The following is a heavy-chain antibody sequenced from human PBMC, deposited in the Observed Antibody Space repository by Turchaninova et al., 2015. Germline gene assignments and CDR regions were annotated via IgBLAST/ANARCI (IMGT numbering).Heavy chain of an antibody. V-gene: IGHV4-38-2*01. D-gene: IGHD4-17*01. CDR2: IYHSGSS. CDR3: ARRNDYGDYIDY. J-gene: IGHJ4*02. CDR1: GYSITRGYF. Sequence: QVQLQESGPGLVTPSATLSLPCPVPGYSITRGYFWGWIRQPPGKGLEWIGSIYHSGSSYYTPSLRSRVTISVDTSKNQFSLRLTSVTAADTAVYFCARRNDYGDYIDYWGQGTLVTVSS.